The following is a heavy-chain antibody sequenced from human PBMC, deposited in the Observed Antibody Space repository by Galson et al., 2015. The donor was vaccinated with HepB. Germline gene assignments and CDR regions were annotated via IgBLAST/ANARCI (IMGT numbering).Heavy chain of an antibody. V-gene: IGHV3-33*01. CDR3: ARERAGGEDYYYYYMDV. CDR1: GFTFSSYG. Sequence: SLRLSCAASGFTFSSYGMHWVRQAPGKGLEWVAVIWYDGSNKYCADSVKGRFTISRDNSKNTLYLQMNSLRAEDTAVYYCARERAGGEDYYYYYMDVWGKGTTVTVSS. J-gene: IGHJ6*03. CDR2: IWYDGSNK. D-gene: IGHD2-21*01.